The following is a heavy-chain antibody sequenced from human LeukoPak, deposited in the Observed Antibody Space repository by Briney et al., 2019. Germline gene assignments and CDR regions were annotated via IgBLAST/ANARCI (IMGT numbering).Heavy chain of an antibody. V-gene: IGHV7-4-1*02. CDR1: GYTFSNYY. D-gene: IGHD3-22*01. Sequence: ASVKVSCKASGYTFSNYYMHWVRQAPGQGLEWMGWINTNTGNPTYAQGFTGRFVFSLDTSVSTAYLQISSLKAEDTAVYYCARGGGPDTMITPSYWGQGTLVTVSS. J-gene: IGHJ4*02. CDR3: ARGGGPDTMITPSY. CDR2: INTNTGNP.